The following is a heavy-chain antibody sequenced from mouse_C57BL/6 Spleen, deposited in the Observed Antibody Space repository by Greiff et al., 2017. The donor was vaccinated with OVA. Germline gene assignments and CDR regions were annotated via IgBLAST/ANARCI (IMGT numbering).Heavy chain of an antibody. CDR1: GYTFTSYW. J-gene: IGHJ2*01. CDR3: ARSVLDGGSDFDY. V-gene: IGHV1-64*01. D-gene: IGHD2-3*01. Sequence: QVQLKQPGAELVKPGASVKLSCKASGYTFTSYWMHWVKQRPGQGLEWIGMIHPNSGSTNYNEKFKSKATLTVDKSSSTAYMQHSSLTSEDSAVYYCARSVLDGGSDFDYWGQGTTLTVSS. CDR2: IHPNSGST.